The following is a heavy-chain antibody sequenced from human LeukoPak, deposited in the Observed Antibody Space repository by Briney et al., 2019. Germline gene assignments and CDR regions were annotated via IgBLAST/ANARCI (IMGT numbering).Heavy chain of an antibody. CDR1: GGTFSSYV. Sequence: ASVKVSCKASGGTFSSYVISWVRQAPGQGLEWMGGIIPIFGTANYAQKFQGRVTITADESTSTAYMELSSLRSEDTAVYYCAKDWETYYFDYWGQGTLVTVSS. J-gene: IGHJ4*02. V-gene: IGHV1-69*13. CDR3: AKDWETYYFDY. D-gene: IGHD1-26*01. CDR2: IIPIFGTA.